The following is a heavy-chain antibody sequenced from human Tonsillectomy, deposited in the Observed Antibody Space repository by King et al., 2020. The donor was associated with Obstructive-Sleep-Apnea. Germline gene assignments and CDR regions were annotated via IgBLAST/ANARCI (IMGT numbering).Heavy chain of an antibody. J-gene: IGHJ4*02. V-gene: IGHV3-30*18. D-gene: IGHD5-18*01. CDR1: GVTFSIYG. CDR2: ISYDGSNK. Sequence: QVQLVESGVGVVQPGRSLRLSFAASGVTFSIYGMHWVRQAPGKGLEWVAVISYDGSNKYYADSVKGRFTISRDNSKNTLYLQMNSLRTEDTAVYYCAKDGGLIQLWSYFDYWGQGSLVTVSS. CDR3: AKDGGLIQLWSYFDY.